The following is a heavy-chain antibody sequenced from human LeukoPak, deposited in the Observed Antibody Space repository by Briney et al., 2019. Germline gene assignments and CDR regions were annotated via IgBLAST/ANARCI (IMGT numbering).Heavy chain of an antibody. CDR2: IFYTGTA. CDR3: ARESESDSPMTGY. D-gene: IGHD3-9*01. V-gene: IGHV4-39*07. J-gene: IGHJ4*02. CDR1: GDSISDTFYY. Sequence: SETLSLTCSVSGDSISDTFYYWGWLRQPPGTGLEWVGTIFYTGTAHYNPSLKSRVTISVDTSKNQFSLNLSSVTAADTAIYYCARESESDSPMTGYWGQGTLASVSS.